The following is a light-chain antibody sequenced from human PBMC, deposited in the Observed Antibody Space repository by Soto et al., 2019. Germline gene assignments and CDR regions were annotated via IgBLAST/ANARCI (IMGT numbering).Light chain of an antibody. V-gene: IGKV1-9*01. Sequence: DIQLTQSPSFLPASVGDRVTITCRASQGISNYLAWYQQKPGKAPGLLMYAASTLQRGVSSRFSGSGSGTEFTLTISNLQPEDSATYYCQQLNSYPLTFGGGTKVEIK. J-gene: IGKJ4*01. CDR2: AAS. CDR1: QGISNY. CDR3: QQLNSYPLT.